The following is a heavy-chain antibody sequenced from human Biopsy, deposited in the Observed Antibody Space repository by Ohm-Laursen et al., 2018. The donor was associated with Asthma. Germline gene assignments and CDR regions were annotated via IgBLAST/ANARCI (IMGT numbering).Heavy chain of an antibody. D-gene: IGHD6-19*01. CDR2: VYWTGST. CDR3: VRAVRNEQWLAPFDY. CDR1: GGSISSFY. Sequence: PSDTLSLTCSVYGGSISSFYWSWIRLSPEKGLEWMGYVYWTGSTNYNPSLKSRITMSVDTSKNRMFLELTSVTAADTAIYYCVRAVRNEQWLAPFDYWGQGKPVTVSS. J-gene: IGHJ4*02. V-gene: IGHV4-59*07.